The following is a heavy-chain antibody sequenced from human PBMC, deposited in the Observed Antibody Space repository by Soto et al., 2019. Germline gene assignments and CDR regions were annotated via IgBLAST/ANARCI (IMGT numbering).Heavy chain of an antibody. V-gene: IGHV3-23*01. Sequence: EVQLLESGGGWVQPGGFLRLSCAASGFTFRNYAMSWVRRAPGKGLEWVSTISGSGGSTYYADSVKGRFTISRDNSQNTLYLQMNSLRAEDTAVYYCAKTTVIVGYYYGMDVWGQGTTVTVSS. CDR1: GFTFRNYA. CDR2: ISGSGGST. J-gene: IGHJ6*02. CDR3: AKTTVIVGYYYGMDV. D-gene: IGHD4-17*01.